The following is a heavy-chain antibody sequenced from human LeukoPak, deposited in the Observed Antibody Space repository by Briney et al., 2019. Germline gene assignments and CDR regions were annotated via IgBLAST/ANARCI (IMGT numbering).Heavy chain of an antibody. J-gene: IGHJ4*02. CDR2: ISAYNGNT. D-gene: IGHD2/OR15-2a*01. CDR3: ARYALGEYPGGYFDY. CDR1: GYTFTSYG. V-gene: IGHV1-18*01. Sequence: GASVKVSCKASGYTFTSYGISWVRQAPGQGIEWMGWISAYNGNTNYAQKLQGRVTINTDTSTSKAYMEMRSLRSDDTAVYYCARYALGEYPGGYFDYWGQGTLVTVSS.